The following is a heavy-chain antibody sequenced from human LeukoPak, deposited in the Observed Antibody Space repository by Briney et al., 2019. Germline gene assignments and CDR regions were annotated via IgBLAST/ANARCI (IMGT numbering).Heavy chain of an antibody. CDR2: IKQDGSEK. J-gene: IGHJ6*03. CDR1: GFIFSSYC. Sequence: GGSLRLSCAAAGFIFSSYCMSWVRQAPGKGLEWVANIKQDGSEKHSVRSVKGRFTISRDNRKNALYLKMNSLRAEDTAVYYCARVKYYSDGSGNDGPRRIRGGNMDVWGKGTTVTVSS. V-gene: IGHV3-7*01. CDR3: ARVKYYSDGSGNDGPRRIRGGNMDV. D-gene: IGHD3-22*01.